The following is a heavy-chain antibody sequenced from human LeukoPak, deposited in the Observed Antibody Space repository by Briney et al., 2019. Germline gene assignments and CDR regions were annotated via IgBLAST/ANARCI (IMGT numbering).Heavy chain of an antibody. D-gene: IGHD6-13*01. V-gene: IGHV3-11*01. CDR1: AFTFRDYY. CDR3: ARFRFASSWPYGVDV. J-gene: IGHJ6*02. Sequence: GGSLRLSCAASAFTFRDYYMSWIRQAPGKGLEWISYISTNGGAKYYADSVKGRFTISRDNTENSLFLQMDSPRAEDTAVYYCARFRFASSWPYGVDVWGQGTTVTVSS. CDR2: ISTNGGAK.